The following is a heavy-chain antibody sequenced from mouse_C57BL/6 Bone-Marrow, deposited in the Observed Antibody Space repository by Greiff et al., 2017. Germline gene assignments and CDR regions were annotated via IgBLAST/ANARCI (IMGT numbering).Heavy chain of an antibody. Sequence: GKLMESGGDLVKPGGSLKLSCAASGFTFSSYGMSWVRQTPDKRLEWVATISSGGSYTYYPDSGKGRFTISRDNAKNTLYLQMSSLKSEDTAMYYCARRHYYGSSSFFEYWGQGTTLTVSS. D-gene: IGHD1-1*01. CDR2: ISSGGSYT. J-gene: IGHJ2*01. CDR1: GFTFSSYG. CDR3: ARRHYYGSSSFFEY. V-gene: IGHV5-6*02.